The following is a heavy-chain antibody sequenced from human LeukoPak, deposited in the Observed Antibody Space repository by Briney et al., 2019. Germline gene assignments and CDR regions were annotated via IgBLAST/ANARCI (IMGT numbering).Heavy chain of an antibody. CDR1: GDSISSYY. D-gene: IGHD3-22*01. Sequence: SETLSLTCTVSGDSISSYYWSCIRQPPGKGLEWIGYTYYSGSTNYNPSLKSRVTISVDTSKNQFSLKLTSLTAADTAVYYCAREDSSGYLGYWGQGTLVTVSS. CDR2: TYYSGST. J-gene: IGHJ4*02. CDR3: AREDSSGYLGY. V-gene: IGHV4-59*01.